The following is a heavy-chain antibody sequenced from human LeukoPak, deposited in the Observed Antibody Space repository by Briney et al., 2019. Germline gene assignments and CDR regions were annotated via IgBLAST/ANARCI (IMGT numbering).Heavy chain of an antibody. Sequence: ASVKVPCKASGYTFTGYYMHWVRQAPGQGLEWMGWINPNSGGTNYAQKFQGRVTMTRDTSISTAYMELSRLRSDDTAVYYCARDLGFDPPTNDYWGQGTLVTVSS. J-gene: IGHJ4*02. V-gene: IGHV1-2*02. CDR2: INPNSGGT. CDR3: ARDLGFDPPTNDY. CDR1: GYTFTGYY. D-gene: IGHD1-26*01.